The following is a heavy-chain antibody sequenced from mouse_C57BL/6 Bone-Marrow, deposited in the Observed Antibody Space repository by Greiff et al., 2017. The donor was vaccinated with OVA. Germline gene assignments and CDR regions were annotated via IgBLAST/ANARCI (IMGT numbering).Heavy chain of an antibody. D-gene: IGHD1-1*01. CDR2: IRNKANGYTT. J-gene: IGHJ2*01. CDR1: GFTFTDYY. V-gene: IGHV7-3*01. CDR3: ARYRRYYFDY. Sequence: EVMLVESGGGLVQPGGSLSLSCAASGFTFTDYYMSWVRQPPGKALEWLGFIRNKANGYTTEYSASVKGRFTISRDNSQSILYLQMNAVRAEDSATYYCARYRRYYFDYWGKGTTLTVAS.